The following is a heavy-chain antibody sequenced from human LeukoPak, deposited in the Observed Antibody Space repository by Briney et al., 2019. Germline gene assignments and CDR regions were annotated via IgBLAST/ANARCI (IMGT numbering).Heavy chain of an antibody. J-gene: IGHJ4*01. Sequence: PGGSLRLSCAASGYMFSDSYMSWIRQAPEKGLEWLSYISHSGSTIYYADSVKGRFTISRDNAKNSLYLQMNSLRAEDTALYYCATYGSGSGTFFDSWGQGTLVTVSS. CDR2: ISHSGSTI. CDR1: GYMFSDSY. V-gene: IGHV3-11*04. D-gene: IGHD3-10*01. CDR3: ATYGSGSGTFFDS.